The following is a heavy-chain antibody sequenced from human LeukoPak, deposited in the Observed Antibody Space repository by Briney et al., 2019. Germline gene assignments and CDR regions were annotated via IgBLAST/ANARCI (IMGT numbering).Heavy chain of an antibody. V-gene: IGHV3-30*02. J-gene: IGHJ4*02. CDR2: IRYDGSNK. CDR1: GFTFSSYG. CDR3: ARETYRPPHYGPPASFGY. Sequence: GGSLRLSCAASGFTFSSYGMHWVRQAPGKGLEWVAFIRYDGSNKYYADSVKGRFTISRDNSKNTLYLQMNSLRAEDTAVYYCARETYRPPHYGPPASFGYWGQGTLVTVSS. D-gene: IGHD2-2*01.